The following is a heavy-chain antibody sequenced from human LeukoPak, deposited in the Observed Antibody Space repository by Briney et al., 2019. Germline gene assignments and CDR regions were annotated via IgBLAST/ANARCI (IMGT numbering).Heavy chain of an antibody. Sequence: GGSLRLSCAASGFTVSSNYLNWVRQAPGKGLEWVSVIYSGGSTYYADSVKGRFTISRDNSKNTLHLQMNSLRAGDTAVYYCARARVGCTNYAFDIWGQGTMVTVSS. CDR3: ARARVGCTNYAFDI. J-gene: IGHJ3*02. CDR1: GFTVSSNY. CDR2: IYSGGST. D-gene: IGHD2-8*01. V-gene: IGHV3-53*01.